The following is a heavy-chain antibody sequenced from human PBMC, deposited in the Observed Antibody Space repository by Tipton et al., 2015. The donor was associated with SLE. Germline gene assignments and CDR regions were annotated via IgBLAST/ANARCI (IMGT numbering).Heavy chain of an antibody. Sequence: GSLRLSCAASGFTFSSYSMNWVRQAPGKGLEWVSSISSSSSYIYYADSVKGRFTISRDNAKNSLYLQMNSLRAEDTAVYYCARDRKTWPQGYFDLWGRGTLVTVSS. CDR3: ARDRKTWPQGYFDL. D-gene: IGHD1-14*01. CDR1: GFTFSSYS. V-gene: IGHV3-21*04. J-gene: IGHJ2*01. CDR2: ISSSSSYI.